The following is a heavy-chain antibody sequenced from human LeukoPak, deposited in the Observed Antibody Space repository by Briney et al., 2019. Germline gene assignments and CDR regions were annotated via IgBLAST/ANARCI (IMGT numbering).Heavy chain of an antibody. CDR2: ISGSGGGT. V-gene: IGHV3-23*01. Sequence: WVRQPPGKGLEWVSTISGSGGGTYYADSVKGRFTISRDNSKNTLYLQMNSLRAEDAAIYYCARNTVPFYYFNYWGQGTLVTVSS. D-gene: IGHD4-11*01. CDR3: ARNTVPFYYFNY. J-gene: IGHJ4*02.